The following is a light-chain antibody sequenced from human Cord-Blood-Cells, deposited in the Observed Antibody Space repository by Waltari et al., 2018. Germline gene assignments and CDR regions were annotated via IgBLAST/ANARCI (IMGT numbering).Light chain of an antibody. CDR1: SSNIGSNY. Sequence: QSVLTQPPSASGTPGQRVTISCSGSSSNIGSNYVYWYQQLPGTAPKLLIYRNNQRPSGVPDRFSGSKSGHSASLAISGLRSEDEADYYCAAWDDSLSGYVFGTGTKVTVL. J-gene: IGLJ1*01. V-gene: IGLV1-47*01. CDR2: RNN. CDR3: AAWDDSLSGYV.